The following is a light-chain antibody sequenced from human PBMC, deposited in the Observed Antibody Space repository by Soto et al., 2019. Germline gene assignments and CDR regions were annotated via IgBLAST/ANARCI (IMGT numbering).Light chain of an antibody. CDR2: GAS. V-gene: IGKV3D-20*02. J-gene: IGKJ1*01. CDR1: QSVSSSY. CDR3: QQRSNWPQT. Sequence: EIGLTQSPGTLSLSPGERATLSCRASQSVSSSYLAWYQQKPGQAPRLLIYGASSRATGIPDRFSGSGSGTDFTLTISSLEPEDFAVYYCQQRSNWPQTFGQGTKVDI.